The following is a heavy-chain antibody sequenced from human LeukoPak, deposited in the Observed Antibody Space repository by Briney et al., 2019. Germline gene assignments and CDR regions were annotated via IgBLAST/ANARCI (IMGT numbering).Heavy chain of an antibody. D-gene: IGHD3-3*01. CDR1: GYTFTSYD. V-gene: IGHV1-8*01. Sequence: GASVKVSCKASGYTFTSYDINWVRRATGQGLEWMGWMNPNSGNTGYAQKFQGRVTMTRNTSISTAYMEVSSLRSEDTAVYYCARVPPSTYYDFWSGSRTMDVWGQGTTVTVSS. CDR2: MNPNSGNT. J-gene: IGHJ6*02. CDR3: ARVPPSTYYDFWSGSRTMDV.